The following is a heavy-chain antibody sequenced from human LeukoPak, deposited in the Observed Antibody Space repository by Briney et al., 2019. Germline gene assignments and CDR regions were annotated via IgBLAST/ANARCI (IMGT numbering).Heavy chain of an antibody. D-gene: IGHD3-9*01. CDR3: ARACDPKLRYFDWLPRGYYYYYMDV. V-gene: IGHV1-8*02. J-gene: IGHJ6*03. CDR1: GNTFAGYY. CDR2: MNPNSGNT. Sequence: ASVKVSCKASGNTFAGYYVHWVRQATGQGLEWMGWMNPNSGNTGYAQKFQGRVTMTRNTSISTAYMELSSLRSEDTAVYYCARACDPKLRYFDWLPRGYYYYYMDVWGKGTTVTISS.